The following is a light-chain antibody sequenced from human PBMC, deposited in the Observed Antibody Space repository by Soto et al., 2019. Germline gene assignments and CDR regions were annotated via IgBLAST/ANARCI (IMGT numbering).Light chain of an antibody. CDR2: GVS. V-gene: IGKV3-20*01. CDR1: QIVYGRQ. Sequence: EIVLTQSPGTLPFSPRERSALSCTAIQIVYGRQLAWYQHKPVQAPRLLMYGVSSRATGIPDSFTGSGSGADFTLTISRLQPEDFAVYYCQVYGPSHPITFGQGTRLEIK. J-gene: IGKJ5*01. CDR3: QVYGPSHPIT.